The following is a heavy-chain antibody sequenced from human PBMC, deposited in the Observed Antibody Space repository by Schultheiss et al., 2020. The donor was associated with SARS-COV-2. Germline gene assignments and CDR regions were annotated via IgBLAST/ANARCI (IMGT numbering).Heavy chain of an antibody. CDR1: GFTFSGSA. D-gene: IGHD6-13*01. V-gene: IGHV3-23*01. CDR3: TKRFTTAASDY. J-gene: IGHJ4*02. CDR2: ITGSGDST. Sequence: GESLKISCAASGFTFSGSAMHWVRQAPGKGLEWVSLITGSGDSTHYADSVRGRFTVSRDNSRNTLYLQLSSLRAEDTAMYYCTKRFTTAASDYWGQGTLVTVSS.